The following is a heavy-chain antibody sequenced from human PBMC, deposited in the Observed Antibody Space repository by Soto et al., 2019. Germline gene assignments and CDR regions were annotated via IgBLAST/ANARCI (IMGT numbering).Heavy chain of an antibody. D-gene: IGHD3-10*01. V-gene: IGHV4-59*01. CDR1: GGSISSYY. J-gene: IGHJ6*02. CDR2: IYYSGST. Sequence: SETLSLTCTVSGGSISSYYWSWIRQPPGKGLEWIAYIYYSGSTNYNPSLKSRATISVDTSKNQFSLKLSSVTAADTAVYYCARDRRVRGVIRLGDVWGQGTTVTVSS. CDR3: ARDRRVRGVIRLGDV.